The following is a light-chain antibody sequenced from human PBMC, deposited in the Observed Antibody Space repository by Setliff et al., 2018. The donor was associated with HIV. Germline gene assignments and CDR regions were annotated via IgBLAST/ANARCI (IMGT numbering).Light chain of an antibody. CDR1: RSDVGAYNY. V-gene: IGLV2-14*03. J-gene: IGLJ1*01. Sequence: QSALTQPASVSGSPGQSITISCSGTRSDVGAYNYVSWYQQYTGKAPKLVIYEVNNRPSGVSNRFSGSKSGNTASLTISGLQAEDEADYFCSSYRGGSTLFVLGPGTKVTVL. CDR2: EVN. CDR3: SSYRGGSTLFV.